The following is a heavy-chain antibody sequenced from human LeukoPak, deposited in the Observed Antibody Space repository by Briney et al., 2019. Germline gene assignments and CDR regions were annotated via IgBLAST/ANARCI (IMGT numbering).Heavy chain of an antibody. Sequence: GESLKISCQGSGYSFSSYWIGWVRQMPGKGLEWMGIIYPGDSHTRYSPSFQGQVTISADKSISTACVQWSSLKASDTAMYYCARGSYCSSNSCQHFDYWGQGTLVTVSS. J-gene: IGHJ4*02. CDR1: GYSFSSYW. V-gene: IGHV5-51*01. D-gene: IGHD2-2*01. CDR2: IYPGDSHT. CDR3: ARGSYCSSNSCQHFDY.